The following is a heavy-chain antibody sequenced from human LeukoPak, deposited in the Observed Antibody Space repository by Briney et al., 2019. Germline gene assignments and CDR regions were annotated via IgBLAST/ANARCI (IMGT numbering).Heavy chain of an antibody. Sequence: SETLSLTCTVSGGSISNYYWAWIRHSAGRGLELIGRIYTSGSISYNPSLKSRVTMSVDTSKNQFSLKLISVTAADTAVYYCARVSSSVTHFDYWGQGTLVTVSS. D-gene: IGHD4-17*01. CDR1: GGSISNYY. CDR3: ARVSSSVTHFDY. J-gene: IGHJ4*02. V-gene: IGHV4-4*07. CDR2: IYTSGSI.